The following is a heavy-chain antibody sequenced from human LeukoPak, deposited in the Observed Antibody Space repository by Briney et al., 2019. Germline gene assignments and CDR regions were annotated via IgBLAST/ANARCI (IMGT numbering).Heavy chain of an antibody. Sequence: SETLSLTCTVSGGSISSYYWSWIRQPPGKGLEWIGHIYYSGSTNYNPSLKSRVTISVDTSKNQFSLKLSSVTAADTAVYYCARALYYYDSSGGGGGMDVWGQGTTVTVSS. CDR1: GGSISSYY. J-gene: IGHJ6*02. D-gene: IGHD3-22*01. V-gene: IGHV4-59*01. CDR2: IYYSGST. CDR3: ARALYYYDSSGGGGGMDV.